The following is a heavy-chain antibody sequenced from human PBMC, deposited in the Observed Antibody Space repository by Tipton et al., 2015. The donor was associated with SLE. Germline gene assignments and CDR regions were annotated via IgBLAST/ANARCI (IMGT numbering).Heavy chain of an antibody. D-gene: IGHD4-11*01. V-gene: IGHV4-39*07. CDR1: GASISTYY. Sequence: TLSLTCTVSGASISTYYWSWVRQPPGKGLEWIVSVYYTGSTYNNPSLKSRVSVSVDTSKTQFSLKLSSVTAADTAVYYCARQRLQPGGDYFDYWGQGTLVTVSS. CDR3: ARQRLQPGGDYFDY. CDR2: VYYTGST. J-gene: IGHJ4*02.